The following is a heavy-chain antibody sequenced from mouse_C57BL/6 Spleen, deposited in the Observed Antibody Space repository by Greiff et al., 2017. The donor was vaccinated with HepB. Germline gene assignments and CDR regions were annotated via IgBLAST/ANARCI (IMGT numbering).Heavy chain of an antibody. CDR2: INPSSGYT. CDR3: ASNYGSRLYYFDY. CDR1: GYTFTSYW. V-gene: IGHV1-7*01. D-gene: IGHD1-1*01. Sequence: QVQLQQSGAELAKPGASVKLSCKASGYTFTSYWMHWVKQRPGQGLEWIGYINPSSGYTKYNQKFKDKATLTADKSSSTAYMQLSSLTYEDSAVYYCASNYGSRLYYFDYWGQGTTLTVSS. J-gene: IGHJ2*01.